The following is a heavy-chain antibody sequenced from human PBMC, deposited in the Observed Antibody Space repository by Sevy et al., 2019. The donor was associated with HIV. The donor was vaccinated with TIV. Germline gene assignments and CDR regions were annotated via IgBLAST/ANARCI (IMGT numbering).Heavy chain of an antibody. Sequence: GGSLRLSCAASGFSVNSNYMTWVRQAPGKGLDWVSIIYSDGSTKYAGALKGRFTISRGNSKNTMYLQMNSLRVEDTAVYYCARGGTIFGLVRHYFDYWGPGTLVTVSS. J-gene: IGHJ4*02. V-gene: IGHV3-66*01. CDR2: IYSDGST. CDR1: GFSVNSNY. D-gene: IGHD3-3*01. CDR3: ARGGTIFGLVRHYFDY.